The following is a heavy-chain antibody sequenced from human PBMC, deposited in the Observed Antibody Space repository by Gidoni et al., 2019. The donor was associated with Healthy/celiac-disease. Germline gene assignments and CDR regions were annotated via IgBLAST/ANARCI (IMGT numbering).Heavy chain of an antibody. CDR3: ARDDGVPAAIDYYYYGMDV. CDR2: IWYDGSNK. V-gene: IGHV3-33*01. CDR1: GFTFSSYS. J-gene: IGHJ6*02. D-gene: IGHD2-2*01. Sequence: QVQLVESGGGVVQPGRSLRLYCAASGFTFSSYSMNWVRQAPGKGLEWVAVIWYDGSNKYYADSVKGRFTISRDNSKNTLYLQMNSLRAEDTAVYYCARDDGVPAAIDYYYYGMDVWGQGTTVTVSS.